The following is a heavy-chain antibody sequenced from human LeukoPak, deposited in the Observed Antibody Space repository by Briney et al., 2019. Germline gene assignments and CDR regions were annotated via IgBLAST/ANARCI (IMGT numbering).Heavy chain of an antibody. V-gene: IGHV3-30-3*01. CDR3: ARGPERTGVGTRYYYDMDV. Sequence: PGRSLRLSCAASGXTFSSYAMHWVRQAPGKGLEWVAVISYDGSNKYYADSVKGRFTISRGNSKNTLYLQMNSLRAEDTAVYYCARGPERTGVGTRYYYDMDVWGQGTTVTVSS. J-gene: IGHJ6*02. CDR1: GXTFSSYA. D-gene: IGHD2-8*01. CDR2: ISYDGSNK.